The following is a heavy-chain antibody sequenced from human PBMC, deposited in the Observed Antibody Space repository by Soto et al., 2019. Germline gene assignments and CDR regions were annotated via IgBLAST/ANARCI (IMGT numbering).Heavy chain of an antibody. V-gene: IGHV4-31*03. CDR1: GGSISSGGYY. D-gene: IGHD3-22*01. J-gene: IGHJ3*02. Sequence: SETLSLTCTVSGGSISSGGYYWSWIRQYPGKGLEWIGYIYYSGSTYYNPSLKSRVTISVDTSKNQFSLKLSSVTAADTAVYYCAREIYDSSGYYPDAFDIWGQGTMVTVSS. CDR3: AREIYDSSGYYPDAFDI. CDR2: IYYSGST.